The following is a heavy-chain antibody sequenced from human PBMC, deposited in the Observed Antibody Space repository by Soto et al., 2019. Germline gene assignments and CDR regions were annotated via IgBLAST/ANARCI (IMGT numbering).Heavy chain of an antibody. V-gene: IGHV1-18*01. D-gene: IGHD1-26*01. CDR2: ISAYNGNT. J-gene: IGHJ4*02. CDR3: AAVGGSYYYFDY. Sequence: ASVKVSCKASGYTFTSYGISWVRQAPGQGLEWMGWISAYNGNTNYAQKFQGRVTITTDTSTSTAYMELSSLRTEDTAVYYCAAVGGSYYYFDYWGQGTLVTVSS. CDR1: GYTFTSYG.